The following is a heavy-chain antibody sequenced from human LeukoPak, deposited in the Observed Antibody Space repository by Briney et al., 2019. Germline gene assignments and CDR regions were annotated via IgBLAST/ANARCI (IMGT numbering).Heavy chain of an antibody. CDR2: IRSKAYGGTT. CDR1: GFTFSSYA. J-gene: IGHJ4*02. V-gene: IGHV3-49*04. CDR3: TRDRGYSYGVGSFDY. Sequence: GGSLRLSCAASGFTFSSYAMHWVRQAPGKGLEWVGFIRSKAYGGTTEYAASVIGRFTISRDDSKSIAYLQMNSLKTEDTGVYYCTRDRGYSYGVGSFDYWGQGTLVTVSS. D-gene: IGHD5-18*01.